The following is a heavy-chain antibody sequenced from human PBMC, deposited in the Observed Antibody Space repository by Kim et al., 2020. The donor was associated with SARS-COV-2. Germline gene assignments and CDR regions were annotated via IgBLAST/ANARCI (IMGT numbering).Heavy chain of an antibody. J-gene: IGHJ4*02. D-gene: IGHD5-12*01. CDR3: AKGRYSGYEKRLFDY. Sequence: GGSLRLSCAASGFTFSSYAMSWVLQAPGKGLEWVSVIYSGGSSTYYADSVKGRFTISRDNSKNTLYLQMNSLRAEDTAVYYCAKGRYSGYEKRLFDYWGQGTLVTVSS. V-gene: IGHV3-23*03. CDR1: GFTFSSYA. CDR2: IYSGGSST.